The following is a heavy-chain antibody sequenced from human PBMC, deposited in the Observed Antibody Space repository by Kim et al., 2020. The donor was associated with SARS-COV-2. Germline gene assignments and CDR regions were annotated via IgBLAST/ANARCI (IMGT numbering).Heavy chain of an antibody. CDR3: ARGPPSCTSSRCYTFYFPD. Sequence: SETLSLTCAVYGGSFSGYYWNWIRQPAGKGLEWIGRIFGGGTDYNPPPKSRVTMSVVTSKNQLSLRLSTVTAADTAGYYCARGPPSCTSSRCYTFYFPDWGQGTLVTVSS. V-gene: IGHV4-59*10. J-gene: IGHJ1*01. CDR2: IFGGGT. CDR1: GGSFSGYY. D-gene: IGHD2-2*02.